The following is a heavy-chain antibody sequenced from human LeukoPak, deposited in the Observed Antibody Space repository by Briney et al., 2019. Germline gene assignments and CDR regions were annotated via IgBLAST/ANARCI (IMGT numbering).Heavy chain of an antibody. Sequence: SETLSLTCTVSGGSISSGDYYWGWIRQPPGKGLEWIGSINHSGSTFYNPSLKSRVTISVDTSMNQLSLKLSSVTAADTAVYYCARVGPKLWFGEFGSDYWGQGTLVTVSS. CDR2: INHSGST. D-gene: IGHD3-10*01. CDR1: GGSISSGDYY. V-gene: IGHV4-39*07. CDR3: ARVGPKLWFGEFGSDY. J-gene: IGHJ4*02.